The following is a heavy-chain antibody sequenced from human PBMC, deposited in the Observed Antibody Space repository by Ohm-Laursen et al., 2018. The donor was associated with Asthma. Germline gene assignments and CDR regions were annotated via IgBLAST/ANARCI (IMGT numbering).Heavy chain of an antibody. CDR3: ARRSKICYDTSHCFFDY. Sequence: SLRLSCAASGFTFSNYGMHWVRQAPGKGLEWVAVISYDGSNKYYADSAKGRITPSRDNSKNTPYLEMNSLRAEDTAVYYCARRSKICYDTSHCFFDYWGQGTLVTVSS. V-gene: IGHV3-30*03. D-gene: IGHD2-2*01. J-gene: IGHJ4*02. CDR2: ISYDGSNK. CDR1: GFTFSNYG.